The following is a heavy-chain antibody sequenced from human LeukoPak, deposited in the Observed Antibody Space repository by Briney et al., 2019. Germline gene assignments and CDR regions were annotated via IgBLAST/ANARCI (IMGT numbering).Heavy chain of an antibody. CDR3: ARQLGQQLVKGACDY. CDR1: GFTFSSYW. V-gene: IGHV3-7*01. D-gene: IGHD6-13*01. J-gene: IGHJ4*02. Sequence: GGSLRLSCAASGFTFSSYWMSWVRQAPGKGMEWVANIKEDGSQKYYVDSVKGRFTTSRDNAKNSLYLQMNSLRAEDTAVYYCARQLGQQLVKGACDYWGQGTLVTVSS. CDR2: IKEDGSQK.